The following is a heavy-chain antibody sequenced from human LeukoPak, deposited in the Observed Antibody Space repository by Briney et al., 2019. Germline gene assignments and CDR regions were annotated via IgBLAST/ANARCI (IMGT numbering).Heavy chain of an antibody. CDR2: IYHSGST. V-gene: IGHV4-38-2*01. J-gene: IGHJ4*02. CDR3: ARWGSYGDY. Sequence: SETLSLTCAVSGYSISSGYYWGWIRQPPGKGLEWIGSIYHSGSTYYNPSLKSRVTISVDTSKNQFSLKLCSVTAADTAVYYCARWGSYGDYWGQGTLVTVSS. CDR1: GYSISSGYY. D-gene: IGHD1-26*01.